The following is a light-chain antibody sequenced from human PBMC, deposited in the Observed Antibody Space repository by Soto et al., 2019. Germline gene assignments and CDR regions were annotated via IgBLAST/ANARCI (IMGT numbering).Light chain of an antibody. Sequence: QSALTQPASVSGSPGQWITISCTGTSSDVGGYNYVSWYQQHPGKAPKLMIYDVSNRPSGVSNRFSGSKSGNTASLTISGLQAEDEADYYCSSYTSSSPVIFGGGTKVTVL. CDR3: SSYTSSSPVI. J-gene: IGLJ2*01. V-gene: IGLV2-14*01. CDR1: SSDVGGYNY. CDR2: DVS.